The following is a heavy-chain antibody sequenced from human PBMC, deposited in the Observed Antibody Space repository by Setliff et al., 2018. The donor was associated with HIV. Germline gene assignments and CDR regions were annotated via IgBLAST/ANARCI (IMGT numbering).Heavy chain of an antibody. CDR1: GFTFSSSW. CDR3: ASWGTIWVPDAFDI. Sequence: GSLRLSCAASGFTFSSSWMTWVRQAPGRGLEYVAGMNRDGREKLYADSVKGRFSISRDNAKNSLYLQMSSLRTEDTAVYYCASWGTIWVPDAFDIWGQGTMVTVSS. J-gene: IGHJ3*02. CDR2: MNRDGREK. V-gene: IGHV3-7*05. D-gene: IGHD7-27*01.